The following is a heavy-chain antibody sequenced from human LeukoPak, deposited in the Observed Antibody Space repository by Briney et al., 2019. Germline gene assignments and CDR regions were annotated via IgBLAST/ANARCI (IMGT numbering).Heavy chain of an antibody. V-gene: IGHV1-8*01. Sequence: ASVKVSCKASGYTFTSYDINWVRQATGQGLEWMGWMNPNSTNTGYAQKFQCRVTMTRNTSISTAYMELSSLRSEDTAVYYCARGGGCSSTSCYTRVGYYYYYGMDVWGQGTTVTVSS. CDR2: MNPNSTNT. J-gene: IGHJ6*02. CDR3: ARGGGCSSTSCYTRVGYYYYYGMDV. D-gene: IGHD2-2*02. CDR1: GYTFTSYD.